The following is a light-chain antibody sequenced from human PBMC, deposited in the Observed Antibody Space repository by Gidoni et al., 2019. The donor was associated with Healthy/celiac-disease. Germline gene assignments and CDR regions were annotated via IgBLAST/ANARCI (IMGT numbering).Light chain of an antibody. CDR2: GAS. Sequence: DIVLTQSPGTLSLSPGEIATLSCRSSQSVISSYLAWYQQKPVQAPRLLIYGASSLATGIPDRFSGSGSGTDFTLTISRLEPEDFAVDYCQQYGSSPCSCGQGTKLEIK. V-gene: IGKV3-20*01. CDR3: QQYGSSPCS. J-gene: IGKJ2*04. CDR1: QSVISSY.